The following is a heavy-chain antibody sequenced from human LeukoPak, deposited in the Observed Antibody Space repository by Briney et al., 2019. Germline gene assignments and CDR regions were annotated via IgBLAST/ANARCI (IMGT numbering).Heavy chain of an antibody. CDR3: ARDPMTLVTSRSAVDGNPPEY. D-gene: IGHD4-17*01. CDR1: GFTFSSYA. CDR2: ISYDGSNK. Sequence: GGSLRLSCAASGFTFSSYAVHWVRQAPGKGLEWVAVISYDGSNKYYADSVKGRFTISRDNTKNTLYLQMNSLRAEDTAVYYCARDPMTLVTSRSAVDGNPPEYWGLGTLVTVSS. V-gene: IGHV3-30-3*01. J-gene: IGHJ4*02.